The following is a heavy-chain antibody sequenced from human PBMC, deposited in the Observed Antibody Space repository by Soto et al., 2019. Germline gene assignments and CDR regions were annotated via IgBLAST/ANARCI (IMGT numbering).Heavy chain of an antibody. CDR2: ISGSGGNT. CDR3: AKFSSFNTNSYFDY. Sequence: VQPLESGGGLVQPGGSLRLSCTGSGFTLSSYAMAWVRQAPGKGLEWVSAISGSGGNTYYADSVMGRFTISRDNPKNTLYLQMNILRAEDTAVYYCAKFSSFNTNSYFDYWGQGTLVTVSS. V-gene: IGHV3-23*01. CDR1: GFTLSSYA. J-gene: IGHJ4*02.